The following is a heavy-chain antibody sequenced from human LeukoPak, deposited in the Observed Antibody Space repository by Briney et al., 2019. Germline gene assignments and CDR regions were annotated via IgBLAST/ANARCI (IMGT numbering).Heavy chain of an antibody. J-gene: IGHJ4*02. CDR3: ARSDIVATIADY. Sequence: GGSLRLSCAASGFTFSGYWMSWVRQAPGKGLEWVANIKQDGSEKYYVDSVKGRFTISRDNAKNSLYLQMNSLRAEDTAVYYCARSDIVATIADYWGQGTLVTGSS. D-gene: IGHD5-12*01. CDR2: IKQDGSEK. V-gene: IGHV3-7*03. CDR1: GFTFSGYW.